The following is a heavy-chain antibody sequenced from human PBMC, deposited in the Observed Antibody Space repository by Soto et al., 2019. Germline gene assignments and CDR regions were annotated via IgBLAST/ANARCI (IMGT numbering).Heavy chain of an antibody. J-gene: IGHJ6*03. D-gene: IGHD3-3*01. Sequence: GGSLRLSCAASGFTFSDYYMSWIRQAPGKGLEWVSYISSSGSTIYYADSVKGRFTISRDNAKNSLYLQMNSLRAEDTAVYYCARDQFRNLEWLLLAAPSMDVWGKGTTVTVSS. CDR1: GFTFSDYY. V-gene: IGHV3-11*01. CDR3: ARDQFRNLEWLLLAAPSMDV. CDR2: ISSSGSTI.